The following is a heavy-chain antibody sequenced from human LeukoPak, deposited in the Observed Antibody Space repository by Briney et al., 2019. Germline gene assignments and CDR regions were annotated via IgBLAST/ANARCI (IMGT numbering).Heavy chain of an antibody. CDR1: GYTFTGYY. D-gene: IGHD5-24*01. V-gene: IGHV1-2*02. CDR3: ALSEMATIPNFDY. Sequence: ASVKVSCKASGYTFTGYYMHWARQAPGQGLEWMGWINPNSGGTNYAQKFQGRVTMTRDTSISTAYMELSRLRSDDTAVYYCALSEMATIPNFDYWGQGTLVTVSS. J-gene: IGHJ4*02. CDR2: INPNSGGT.